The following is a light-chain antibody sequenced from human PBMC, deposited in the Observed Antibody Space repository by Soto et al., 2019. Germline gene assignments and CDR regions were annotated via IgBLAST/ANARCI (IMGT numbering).Light chain of an antibody. CDR2: EVT. CDR3: SSFTSHSSHYV. V-gene: IGLV2-14*01. Sequence: QSALTQPVSVSGSPGQSITISCTGTISDVGGHGYVSWYQQHPGKAPKLMIYEVTYRPSGVSDRFSGSKSGNTASLTISGLQAEDEADYYCSSFTSHSSHYVFGTGTKLTVL. J-gene: IGLJ1*01. CDR1: ISDVGGHGY.